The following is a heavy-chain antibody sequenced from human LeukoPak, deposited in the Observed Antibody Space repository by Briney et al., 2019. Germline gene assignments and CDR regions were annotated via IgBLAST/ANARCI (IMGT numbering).Heavy chain of an antibody. CDR2: MNPNSGNT. D-gene: IGHD2-15*01. V-gene: IGHV1-8*01. CDR3: ARGGAVAFDY. Sequence: ASVKVSCKASEYTFTSYEINWVRQATGQGLEWMGWMNPNSGNTGYAQKFQGRVTMTRDMSTSTVYMELSSLRSEDTAVYYCARGGAVAFDYWGQGTLVTVSS. J-gene: IGHJ4*02. CDR1: EYTFTSYE.